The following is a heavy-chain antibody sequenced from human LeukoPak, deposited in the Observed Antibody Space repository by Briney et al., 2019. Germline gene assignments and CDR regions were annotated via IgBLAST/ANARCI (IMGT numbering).Heavy chain of an antibody. CDR3: ARRRAPRSTSQYYYYYMDV. Sequence: SETLSLTCAVYGGSFSGYYWSWIRQPPGKGLEWIGEINHSGSTNYNPSLKSRVTISVDTSKNQFSLKLSSVTAADTAVYYCARRRAPRSTSQYYYYYMDVRGKGTTFTVSS. CDR1: GGSFSGYY. V-gene: IGHV4-34*01. CDR2: INHSGST. J-gene: IGHJ6*03. D-gene: IGHD2-2*01.